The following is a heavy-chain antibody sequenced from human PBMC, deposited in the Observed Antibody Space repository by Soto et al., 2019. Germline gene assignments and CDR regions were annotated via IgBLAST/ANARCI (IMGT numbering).Heavy chain of an antibody. CDR1: GYTFTSYY. CDR2: INPSGGST. J-gene: IGHJ4*02. D-gene: IGHD6-19*01. Sequence: ASVKVSCKASGYTFTSYYMHWVRQAPGQGLEWMGIINPSGGSTSYAQKFQGRVTMTRDTSTSTVYMELRSLRSEDTAVYYFASLITAAVGGPYFDYWGQGTLDTVS. V-gene: IGHV1-46*03. CDR3: ASLITAAVGGPYFDY.